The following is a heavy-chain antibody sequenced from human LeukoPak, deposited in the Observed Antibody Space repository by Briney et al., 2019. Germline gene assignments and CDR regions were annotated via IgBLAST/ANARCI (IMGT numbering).Heavy chain of an antibody. CDR1: GGPISSGDYY. D-gene: IGHD5-18*01. CDR2: IYYSGST. V-gene: IGHV4-30-4*08. CDR3: ARDRGGYTYSHDY. J-gene: IGHJ4*02. Sequence: PSETLSLTCTVSGGPISSGDYYWSWIRQPPGKGLEWIGYIYYSGSTYYNPSLKSRVTISMDKSKNQLSLKLNFVTAADTAVYYCARDRGGYTYSHDYWGQGTLVTVSS.